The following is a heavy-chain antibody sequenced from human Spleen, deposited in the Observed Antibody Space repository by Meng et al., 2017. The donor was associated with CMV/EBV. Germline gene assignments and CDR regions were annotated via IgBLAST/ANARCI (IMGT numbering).Heavy chain of an antibody. V-gene: IGHV4-61*01. D-gene: IGHD3-16*01. CDR3: ARNYLEGLREFDH. CDR2: IYYTGST. CDR1: GAPVSSGNYH. Sequence: SGAPVSSGNYHWSWIRQTPGKGLEWIGYIYYTGSTKYNPSLKSRVIISVDTSRNQFSLRLSSVTAADTAVYYCARNYLEGLREFDHWGQGTLVTVSS. J-gene: IGHJ5*02.